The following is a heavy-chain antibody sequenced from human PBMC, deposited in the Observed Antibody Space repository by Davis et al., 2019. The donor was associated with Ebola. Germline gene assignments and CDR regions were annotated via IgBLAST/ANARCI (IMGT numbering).Heavy chain of an antibody. CDR2: IWYDGSNK. J-gene: IGHJ6*02. V-gene: IGHV3-33*01. Sequence: GGSLRLSCAASGFTFSSYGMHWVRQAPGKGLEWVAVIWYDGSNKYYADSVKGRFTISRDNSKNTLYLQMNSLRAEDTAVYYCARENIYTVTLEYYYYGMDVWGQGTTVTVSS. CDR3: ARENIYTVTLEYYYYGMDV. CDR1: GFTFSSYG. D-gene: IGHD4-11*01.